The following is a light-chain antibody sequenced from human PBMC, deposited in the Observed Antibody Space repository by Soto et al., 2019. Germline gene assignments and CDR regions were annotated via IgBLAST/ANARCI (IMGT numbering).Light chain of an antibody. CDR2: RNN. J-gene: IGLJ1*01. Sequence: HSVLTQPPSASGTPGQRVTISCSGSSSNIGSNYVYWYQQLPGTAPKLLIYRNNQRPSGVPDRFSGSKSGTSASLAISGLRSEDEADYYCAAWDDSLSGYVFGTGTRSPS. V-gene: IGLV1-47*01. CDR1: SSNIGSNY. CDR3: AAWDDSLSGYV.